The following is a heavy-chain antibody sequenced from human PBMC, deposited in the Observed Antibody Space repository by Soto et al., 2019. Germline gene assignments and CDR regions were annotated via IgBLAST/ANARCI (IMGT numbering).Heavy chain of an antibody. D-gene: IGHD4-4*01. CDR1: GDSITSNH. Sequence: PSETLSLTCAVSGDSITSNHWNWIRQPPGRGLEWIGYIYNSGTTKYNPSLKSRVIISVDTSKNQLSLKLSSVTAADTAVYYCARGSMSTVSWGFEPWGQGALVTVSS. J-gene: IGHJ5*02. CDR2: IYNSGTT. CDR3: ARGSMSTVSWGFEP. V-gene: IGHV4-59*01.